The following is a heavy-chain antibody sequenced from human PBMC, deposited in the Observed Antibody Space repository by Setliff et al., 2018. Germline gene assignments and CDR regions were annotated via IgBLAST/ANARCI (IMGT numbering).Heavy chain of an antibody. D-gene: IGHD3-10*01. Sequence: SETLSLTCSVYGESFSNNYWSWLRQPPGKGLEWIGESNHSGSTNYIPSLKSRLTISVDTTKNQFSLKLTSMTAADTAVYFCARHLLVQGTYHFDYWGQGSPVTVSS. V-gene: IGHV4-34*01. CDR2: SNHSGST. CDR1: GESFSNNY. J-gene: IGHJ4*02. CDR3: ARHLLVQGTYHFDY.